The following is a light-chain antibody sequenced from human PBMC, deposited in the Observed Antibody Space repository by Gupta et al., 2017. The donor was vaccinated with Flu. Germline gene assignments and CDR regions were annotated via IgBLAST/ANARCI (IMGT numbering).Light chain of an antibody. CDR3: QQSDNTPWT. Sequence: IQMTQSPSSLSPSVGDRVTITCRASQSVTTYLNWYQQKPGNAPKLLIYSTSNLQRGVPKRFSGSGSGTDFTLSISSLQPEDVATYYCQQSDNTPWTFGQGTKVEIK. CDR2: STS. V-gene: IGKV1-39*01. CDR1: QSVTTY. J-gene: IGKJ1*01.